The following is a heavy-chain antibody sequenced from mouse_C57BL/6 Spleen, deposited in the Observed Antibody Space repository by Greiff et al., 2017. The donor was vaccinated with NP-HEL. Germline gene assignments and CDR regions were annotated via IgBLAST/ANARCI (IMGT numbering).Heavy chain of an antibody. J-gene: IGHJ3*01. CDR2: INPNNGGT. Sequence: EVQLQQSGPELVKPGASVKISCKASGYTFTDYYMNWVKQSHGKSLEWIGDINPNNGGTSYNQKFKGKATLTVDKSSSTAYMELRSLTSEDSAVYYCAISSNSAWFAYWGQGTLVTVSA. CDR3: AISSNSAWFAY. V-gene: IGHV1-26*01. D-gene: IGHD2-5*01. CDR1: GYTFTDYY.